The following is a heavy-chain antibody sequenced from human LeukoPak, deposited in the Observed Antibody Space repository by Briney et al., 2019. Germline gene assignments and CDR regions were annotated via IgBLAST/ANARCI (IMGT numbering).Heavy chain of an antibody. V-gene: IGHV3-33*08. D-gene: IGHD3-22*01. Sequence: GGSLRLSCAASGFTFSSYSMNWVRQAPGKGLEWVAVIWYDGSNKYYADSVKGRFTISRDNSKNTLYLQMNSLRAEDTAVYYCARFYDSSGGGFDYWGQGTRVTVSS. CDR1: GFTFSSYS. CDR3: ARFYDSSGGGFDY. J-gene: IGHJ4*02. CDR2: IWYDGSNK.